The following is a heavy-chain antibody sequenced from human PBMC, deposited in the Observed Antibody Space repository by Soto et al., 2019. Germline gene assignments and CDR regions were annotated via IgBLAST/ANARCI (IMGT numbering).Heavy chain of an antibody. V-gene: IGHV4-59*01. J-gene: IGHJ2*01. CDR2: IYYSGSP. CDR1: GGSISSYY. Sequence: QVQLQESGPGLVRPSETLSLTCTVSGGSISSYYWSWIRQPPGKGLEWIGYIYYSGSPNYSPSLESRVTISADTSKNQLSLKMSSVTAADTAIYYCAGGRDDYNGWYFDLWGRGTLVTVSS. D-gene: IGHD4-4*01. CDR3: AGGRDDYNGWYFDL.